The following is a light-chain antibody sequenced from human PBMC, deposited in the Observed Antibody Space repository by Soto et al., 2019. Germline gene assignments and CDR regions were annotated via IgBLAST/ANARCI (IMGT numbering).Light chain of an antibody. CDR2: DAS. CDR3: QQRSNWPLT. J-gene: IGKJ4*01. Sequence: EIVLTQSPATLSLSPGERATLSCRASQIVGSSLAWYQQKPGQAPRLLIYDASNRATGIPARFSGSGSGTDFTLTISSLEPEDFAVYYCQQRSNWPLTFGGGTKVEIK. CDR1: QIVGSS. V-gene: IGKV3-11*01.